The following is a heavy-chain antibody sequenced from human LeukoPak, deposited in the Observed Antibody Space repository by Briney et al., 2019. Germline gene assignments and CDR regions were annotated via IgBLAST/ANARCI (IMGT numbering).Heavy chain of an antibody. CDR3: ARDYPPRITGTLGNGMDV. Sequence: PGGSLRLSCAASGFTFSSYGMHWVRQAPGKGLEWVAVIWYDGSNKYYADSVKGRFTISRDNSKNTLYLQMNSLRAEDTAVYYCARDYPPRITGTLGNGMDVWGQGTTVTVSS. D-gene: IGHD1-20*01. CDR1: GFTFSSYG. J-gene: IGHJ6*02. CDR2: IWYDGSNK. V-gene: IGHV3-33*01.